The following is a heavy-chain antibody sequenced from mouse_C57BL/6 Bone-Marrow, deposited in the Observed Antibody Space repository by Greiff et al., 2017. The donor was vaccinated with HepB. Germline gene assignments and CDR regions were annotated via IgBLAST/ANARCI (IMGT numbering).Heavy chain of an antibody. V-gene: IGHV1-50*01. D-gene: IGHD1-1*01. CDR3: ARGGYYYGSRTFDY. Sequence: QVQLKQPGAELVKPGASVKLSCKASGYTFTSYWMQWVKQRPGQGLEWIGEIDPSDSYTNYNQKFKGKATLTVDTSSSTAYMQLSSLTSEDSAVYYCARGGYYYGSRTFDYWGQGTTLTVSS. CDR2: IDPSDSYT. CDR1: GYTFTSYW. J-gene: IGHJ2*01.